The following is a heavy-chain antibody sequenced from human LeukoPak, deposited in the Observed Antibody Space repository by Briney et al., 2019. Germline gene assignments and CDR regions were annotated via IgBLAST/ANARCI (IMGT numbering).Heavy chain of an antibody. CDR2: IYSGGST. CDR1: ELTLSSNY. CDR3: AKSHHVTAIDY. J-gene: IGHJ4*02. V-gene: IGHV3-53*01. Sequence: GGSLRLSCAASELTLSSNYMSWIRQAPGRGLEWVSFIYSGGSTYYADSVRGRFIISRDNSKNTLYLQMNSLRADDTAVYYCAKSHHVTAIDYWGQGTLVTVSS. D-gene: IGHD2-21*02.